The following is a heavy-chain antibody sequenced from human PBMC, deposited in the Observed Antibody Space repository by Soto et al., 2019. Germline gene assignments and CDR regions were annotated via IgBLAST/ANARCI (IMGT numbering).Heavy chain of an antibody. V-gene: IGHV3-23*01. Sequence: EVELLQSGGGSVQPGGPRRLLCRAPGLSLSNYDMAGVRQAPGRGLAWVSSVREGGDDTFYADSVKGRFTISRDNSKNTIYLQMNSLKVEDSAFYYCAKDPNTVTTGWYFDLWGRGTLVAVSS. CDR3: AKDPNTVTTGWYFDL. CDR2: VREGGDDT. J-gene: IGHJ2*01. CDR1: GLSLSNYD. D-gene: IGHD4-17*01.